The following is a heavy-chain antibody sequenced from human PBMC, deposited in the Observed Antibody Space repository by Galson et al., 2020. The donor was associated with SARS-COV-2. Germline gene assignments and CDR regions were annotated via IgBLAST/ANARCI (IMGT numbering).Heavy chain of an antibody. Sequence: SGPTLVKPTETLTLTCTVSGISLSNARMGVSWIRQPPGKALEWLAHIFSSDEKSYSTSLNSRLIISKDTSKSQVVLTMTNMDPVDTGTYYCARIPELTGLDAFDIWGQGTMVTVSS. CDR2: IFSSDEK. D-gene: IGHD1-20*01. CDR1: GISLSNARMG. J-gene: IGHJ3*02. CDR3: ARIPELTGLDAFDI. V-gene: IGHV2-26*01.